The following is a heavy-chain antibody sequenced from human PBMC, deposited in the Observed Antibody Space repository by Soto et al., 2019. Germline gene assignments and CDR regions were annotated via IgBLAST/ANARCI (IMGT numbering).Heavy chain of an antibody. CDR1: GFTFSTYG. CDR3: AKESERFFNWFDP. CDR2: ISYDAGNK. J-gene: IGHJ5*02. D-gene: IGHD1-1*01. Sequence: LRLSCAASGFTFSTYGMHWVRQAPGRGLEWVAFISYDAGNKNYADSVKGRFTIFRDNSKNTLYLQMNSLRVEDTAVYYCAKESERFFNWFDPWGQGTLVTVSS. V-gene: IGHV3-30*18.